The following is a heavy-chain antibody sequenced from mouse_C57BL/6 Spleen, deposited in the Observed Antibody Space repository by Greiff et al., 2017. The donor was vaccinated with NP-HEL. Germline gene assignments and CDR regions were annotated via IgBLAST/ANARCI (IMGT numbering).Heavy chain of an antibody. CDR2: IDPETGGT. V-gene: IGHV1-15*01. J-gene: IGHJ1*03. D-gene: IGHD1-1*01. CDR3: TIGTITTVVADWYFDV. CDR1: GYTFTDYE. Sequence: QVQLQQSGAELVRPGASVTLSCKASGYTFTDYEMHWVKQTPVHGLEWIGAIDPETGGTAYNQKFKGKAILTADKSSSTAYMELRSLTSEDSAVYYCTIGTITTVVADWYFDVWGTGTTVTVSS.